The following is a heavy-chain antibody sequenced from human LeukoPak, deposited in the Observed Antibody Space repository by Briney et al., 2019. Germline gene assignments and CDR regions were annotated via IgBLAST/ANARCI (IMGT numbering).Heavy chain of an antibody. D-gene: IGHD6-19*01. Sequence: PGGSLRLSCAASGFTFSSYAMSWVRQAPGKGLEWVSAISGSGGSTYYADSVKGRFTISRDNSKNTLYLQMNSLRAEDTAVYYCAKVPSGWTSLDWCFDLWGRGTLVTVSS. CDR2: ISGSGGST. CDR1: GFTFSSYA. CDR3: AKVPSGWTSLDWCFDL. J-gene: IGHJ2*01. V-gene: IGHV3-23*01.